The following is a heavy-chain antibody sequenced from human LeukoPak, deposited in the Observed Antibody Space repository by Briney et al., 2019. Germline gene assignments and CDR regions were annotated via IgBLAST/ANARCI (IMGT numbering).Heavy chain of an antibody. CDR3: ARANRFLEWLLIKNWFDP. Sequence: SETQSLACTVSGGSISRYYWSWIRHPPGKGLEWIGYIYYSGSTNYNPSLKSRVTISVDTSRNQFSLKLSSVTAADTAVYYCARANRFLEWLLIKNWFDPWGQGTLVTVSS. CDR2: IYYSGST. CDR1: GGSISRYY. V-gene: IGHV4-59*12. J-gene: IGHJ5*02. D-gene: IGHD3-3*01.